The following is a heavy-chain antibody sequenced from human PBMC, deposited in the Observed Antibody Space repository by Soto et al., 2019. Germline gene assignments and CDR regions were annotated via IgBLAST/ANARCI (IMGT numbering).Heavy chain of an antibody. CDR1: GFTFRNYA. CDR3: AKAWYSDFWSGFFFDY. CDR2: ISGSGVGT. V-gene: IGHV3-23*01. J-gene: IGHJ4*02. D-gene: IGHD3-3*01. Sequence: PGGSLRLSCAASGFTFRNYAMTWVRQAPGKGLEWVSAISGSGVGTYYADSVKGRFTISRDNSKSTLYPQMDSLRAEDTAVYFCAKAWYSDFWSGFFFDYWGQGTLVTVSS.